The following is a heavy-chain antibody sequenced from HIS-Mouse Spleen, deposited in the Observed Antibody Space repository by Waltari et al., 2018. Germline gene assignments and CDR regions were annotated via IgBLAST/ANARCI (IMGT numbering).Heavy chain of an antibody. J-gene: IGHJ2*01. CDR2: IYYSGST. V-gene: IGHV4-38-2*02. CDR3: AREIPYSSSWYDWYFDL. CDR1: GFTFRSYA. D-gene: IGHD6-13*01. Sequence: VQLLESGGGLVQPGGSLRLFCAASGFTFRSYALRGVRQAPGKGLEWIGSIYYSGSTYYNPSLKSRVTISVDTSKNQFSLKLSSVTAADTAVYYCAREIPYSSSWYDWYFDLWGRGTLVTVSS.